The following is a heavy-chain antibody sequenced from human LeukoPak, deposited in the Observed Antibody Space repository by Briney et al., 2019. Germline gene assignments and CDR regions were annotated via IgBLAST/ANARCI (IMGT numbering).Heavy chain of an antibody. Sequence: SETLSLTCTVSGGSISSYYWSWIRQPPGKGLEWIGYIYYSGSTNYNPSLKSRGTISVDTSKNQFSLKLSSVTAADTAVYYCAREFAGTHAFDIWGQGTMVTISS. V-gene: IGHV4-59*12. D-gene: IGHD3-10*01. CDR3: AREFAGTHAFDI. CDR2: IYYSGST. J-gene: IGHJ3*02. CDR1: GGSISSYY.